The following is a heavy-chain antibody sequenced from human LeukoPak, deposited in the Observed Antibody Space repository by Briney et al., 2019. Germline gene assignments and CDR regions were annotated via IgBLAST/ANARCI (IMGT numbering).Heavy chain of an antibody. CDR1: GFTFSSYW. CDR3: PRGSEWXLXXSCDY. CDR2: ISSSGNTK. D-gene: IGHD3-3*01. Sequence: PGGSLRLSCAASGFTFSSYWMSWVRQAPGKGLEWVSYISSSGNTKYYADSVRGRFTISRDNAKNSLYLQMNNLRAEDTAVYYCPRGSEWXLXXSCDYW. V-gene: IGHV3-48*04. J-gene: IGHJ4*01.